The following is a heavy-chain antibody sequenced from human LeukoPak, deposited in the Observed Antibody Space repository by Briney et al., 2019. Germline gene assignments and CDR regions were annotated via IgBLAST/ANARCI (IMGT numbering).Heavy chain of an antibody. CDR2: INPNVGAT. CDR1: GYTFNAYF. V-gene: IGHV1-2*02. D-gene: IGHD2-2*02. J-gene: IGHJ5*02. CDR3: ARGGLSGGTSYYT. Sequence: ASVKVSCKASGYTFNAYFIHWVRQAPGQGPEWVGYINPNVGATKYAEKFQGRVAITRDTSINTAYMELSSVTSDATALYFCARGGLSGGTSYYTWGQGTLVTVSS.